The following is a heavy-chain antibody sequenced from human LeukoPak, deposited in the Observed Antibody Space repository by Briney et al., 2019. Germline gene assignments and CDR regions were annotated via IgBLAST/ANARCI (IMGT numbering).Heavy chain of an antibody. CDR2: INPNSGGT. J-gene: IGHJ4*02. CDR1: GYTFTGYL. CDR3: ATYGAVDIL. D-gene: IGHD5-12*01. Sequence: ASVKVSCKTSGYTFTGYLMHWVRQAPGQGLEWMGRINPNSGGTNYAQKFQGRVTTTRDTSISTAYMELSSLRSDDTAVYYCATYGAVDILWGQGTLVTVSS. V-gene: IGHV1-2*06.